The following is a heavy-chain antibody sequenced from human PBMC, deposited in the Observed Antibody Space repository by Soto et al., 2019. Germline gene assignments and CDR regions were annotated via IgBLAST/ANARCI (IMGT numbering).Heavy chain of an antibody. D-gene: IGHD3-10*01. J-gene: IGHJ5*02. CDR2: TSYAGSNA. CDR1: GFRFSSFS. CDR3: ARGPSSPRGVPRNWFDP. V-gene: IGHV3-30-3*01. Sequence: QVHLVESGGGVVQPGRSLRLSCAASGFRFSSFSMHWVRQAPGKGLEWVALTSYAGSNAYYADSVKGRFTSSRDNSKDTLYLHLTSQRLEDTAVYYWARGPSSPRGVPRNWFDPWGQGTLVTVSS.